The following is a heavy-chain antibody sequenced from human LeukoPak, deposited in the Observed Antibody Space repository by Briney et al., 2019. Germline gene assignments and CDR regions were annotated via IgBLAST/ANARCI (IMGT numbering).Heavy chain of an antibody. CDR2: ISYDGSNK. V-gene: IGHV3-30*18. J-gene: IGHJ2*01. D-gene: IGHD6-19*01. CDR3: AKDLGGGSGCYDL. CDR1: GFTFSSYG. Sequence: QAGGSLRLSCAASGFTFSSYGMHWVRQAPGKGLEWVAIISYDGSNKYYADSVQGRFTISRDNSKNTLYLQMNSLRAEDTAVYYCAKDLGGGSGCYDLWGRGTLATVSS.